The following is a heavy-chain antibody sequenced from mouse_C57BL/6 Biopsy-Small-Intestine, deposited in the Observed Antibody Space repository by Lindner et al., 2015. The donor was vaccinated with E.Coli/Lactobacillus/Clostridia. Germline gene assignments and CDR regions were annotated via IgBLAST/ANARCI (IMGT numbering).Heavy chain of an antibody. D-gene: IGHD2-4*01. CDR3: ARAYDYDDGYYFDN. Sequence: VQLQESGPEVVKPGASVKMSCKASEFTFTDYFMNWVKQSHGKSLEWIGRVNPSNGDTSYNQKFKGKATLTVDKSLSTAYMQLNSLTSEDSAVYFCARAYDYDDGYYFDNWGQGTTLTVSS. CDR1: EFTFTDYF. CDR2: VNPSNGDT. J-gene: IGHJ2*01. V-gene: IGHV1-36*01.